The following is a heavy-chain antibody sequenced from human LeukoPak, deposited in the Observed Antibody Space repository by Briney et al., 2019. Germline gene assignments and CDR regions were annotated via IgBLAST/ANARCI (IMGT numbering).Heavy chain of an antibody. J-gene: IGHJ3*02. CDR2: ISISSSYI. Sequence: PGGSLRLSCAASGFTFSSYSMNWVRQAPGKGLEWVSSISISSSYIYYADSVKGRFTISRDDAKNSLYLQMNSLRAEDTAVYYCARLERAVAGTDDAFDIWGQGTMVTVSS. D-gene: IGHD6-19*01. CDR3: ARLERAVAGTDDAFDI. CDR1: GFTFSSYS. V-gene: IGHV3-21*01.